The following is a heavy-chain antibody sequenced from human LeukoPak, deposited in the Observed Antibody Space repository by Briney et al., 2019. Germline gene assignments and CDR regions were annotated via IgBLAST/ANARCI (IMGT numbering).Heavy chain of an antibody. J-gene: IGHJ5*02. CDR1: GFTFSSYA. V-gene: IGHV3-30-3*01. D-gene: IGHD6-13*01. CDR2: ISYDGSNK. Sequence: GGSLRLSCAASGFTFSSYAMHWVRQAPGKGLEWVAVISYDGSNKYYADSVKGRFTISRDNSKNTLYLQMNSLRAEDTAVCYCAREPLRFGIAAAGTSFDPWGQGTLVTVSS. CDR3: AREPLRFGIAAAGTSFDP.